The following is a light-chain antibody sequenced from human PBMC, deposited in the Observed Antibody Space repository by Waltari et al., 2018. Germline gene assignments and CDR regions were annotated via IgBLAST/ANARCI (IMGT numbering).Light chain of an antibody. CDR3: QQYYSTPPT. CDR1: KSVLYSSNNKNY. J-gene: IGKJ1*01. V-gene: IGKV4-1*01. CDR2: WAS. Sequence: DIVMTHSPDSLAVSLGERATINCKSSKSVLYSSNNKNYLAWYQQKPGQPPKLVIYWASTRESGVPDRFSGSGSGTDFTLTISSLQAEDVAVYYCQQYYSTPPTFGQGTKVEIK.